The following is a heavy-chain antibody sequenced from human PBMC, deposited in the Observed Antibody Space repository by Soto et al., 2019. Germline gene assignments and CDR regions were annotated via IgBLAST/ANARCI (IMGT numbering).Heavy chain of an antibody. J-gene: IGHJ6*03. CDR3: ARRTDDFWSCPNPYYYLDV. CDR1: GYSFTRYC. Sequence: GESLKISCKGSGYSFTRYCLGWVRQMPGKGLEWMGIIYPGDSDTRYSPSFQGQVTISADKSISTAYLQWSSLKASDTAMYYCARRTDDFWSCPNPYYYLDVWGKGTTVTVSS. D-gene: IGHD3-3*01. V-gene: IGHV5-51*01. CDR2: IYPGDSDT.